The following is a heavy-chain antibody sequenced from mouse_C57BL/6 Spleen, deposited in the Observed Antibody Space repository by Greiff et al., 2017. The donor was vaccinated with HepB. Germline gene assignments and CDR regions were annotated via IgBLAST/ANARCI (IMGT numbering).Heavy chain of an antibody. CDR3: ARESNSFAY. D-gene: IGHD2-5*01. Sequence: VQRVESGPELVKPGASVKISCKASGYAFSSSWMNWVKQRPGKGLEWIGRIYPGDGDTNYNGKFKGKATLTADKSSSTAYMQLSSLTSEDSAVYFCARESNSFAYWGQGTLVTVSA. V-gene: IGHV1-82*01. CDR2: IYPGDGDT. J-gene: IGHJ3*01. CDR1: GYAFSSSW.